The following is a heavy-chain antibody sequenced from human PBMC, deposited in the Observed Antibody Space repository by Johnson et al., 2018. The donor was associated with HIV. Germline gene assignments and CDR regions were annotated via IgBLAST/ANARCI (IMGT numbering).Heavy chain of an antibody. CDR1: GFTFSTYW. D-gene: IGHD7-27*01. CDR2: IRQDGNEI. CDR3: AKDLGRDWGNGFDI. V-gene: IGHV3-7*01. Sequence: MQLVESGGGLVQPGGSLRLSCAASGFTFSTYWMAWDRQAPGKRLEWLTNIRQDGNEINYADSVKGRFTISRDNAKNSLYLQMNSLRAEDTAVDYCAKDLGRDWGNGFDIGGQGTRVTVSS. J-gene: IGHJ3*02.